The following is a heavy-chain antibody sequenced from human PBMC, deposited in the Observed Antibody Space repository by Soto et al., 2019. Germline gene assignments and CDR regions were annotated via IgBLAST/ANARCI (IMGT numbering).Heavy chain of an antibody. D-gene: IGHD2-8*02. CDR1: GGSISSGGYS. CDR3: ARGVVSYESYYYYGMDV. CDR2: IYHSGST. Sequence: QLQLQESGSGLVKPSQTLSLTCAVSGGSISSGGYSWSWIRQPPGKGLEWIGYIYHSGSTYYNPSLKSRVTISVDRSKNQFSLKLSSVTAADTAVYYCARGVVSYESYYYYGMDVWGQGTTVTVSS. V-gene: IGHV4-30-2*01. J-gene: IGHJ6*02.